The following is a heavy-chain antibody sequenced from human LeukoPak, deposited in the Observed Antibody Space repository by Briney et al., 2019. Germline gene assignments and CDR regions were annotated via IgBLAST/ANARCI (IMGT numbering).Heavy chain of an antibody. V-gene: IGHV3-21*01. CDR2: ISSSSSYI. CDR1: GFTFSSYS. Sequence: GGSLRLSCAASGFTFSSYSMHWVRQAPGKGLEWVSSISSSSSYIYDADSVKGRFTISRDNATNSLYLQMNSLRAEDTAVYYCARDPGSAVVVPAALDYFDYWGQGTLVTVSS. J-gene: IGHJ4*02. CDR3: ARDPGSAVVVPAALDYFDY. D-gene: IGHD2-2*01.